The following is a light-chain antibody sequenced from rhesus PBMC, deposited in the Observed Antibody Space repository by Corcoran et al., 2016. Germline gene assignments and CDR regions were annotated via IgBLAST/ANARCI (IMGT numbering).Light chain of an antibody. CDR3: QQESNWPLT. V-gene: IGKV3-35*01. Sequence: IVMTQSPATLSLSPGERATLSCRASQSVSNTLAWYLQIPGQAPRLLIYDAANRATGIPDSFRVSGSGTDFTLTISSLEPEDFGVYYCQQESNWPLTFGGGTKVDFK. J-gene: IGKJ4*01. CDR1: QSVSNT. CDR2: DAA.